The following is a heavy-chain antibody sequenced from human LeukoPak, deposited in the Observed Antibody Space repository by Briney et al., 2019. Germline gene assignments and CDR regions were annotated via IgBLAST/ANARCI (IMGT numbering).Heavy chain of an antibody. J-gene: IGHJ5*02. CDR3: ARVFSVTTSDGFFDP. CDR1: GYTFTGYY. D-gene: IGHD4-17*01. Sequence: ASVKVSCKTSGYTFTGYYIHWVRQAPGQGLEWMGWINPNSGGTNYAQKFQGRVTMTRDTSISTAYMELSRLRSDDTAVYYCARVFSVTTSDGFFDPWGQGTLVTVSS. V-gene: IGHV1-2*02. CDR2: INPNSGGT.